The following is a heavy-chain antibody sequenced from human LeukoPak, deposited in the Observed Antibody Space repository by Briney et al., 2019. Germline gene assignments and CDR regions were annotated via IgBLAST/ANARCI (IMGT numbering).Heavy chain of an antibody. V-gene: IGHV1-8*03. CDR1: GYTFTSYD. CDR3: ARGPPYDFWSGYYLDWFDP. J-gene: IGHJ5*02. D-gene: IGHD3-3*01. Sequence: ASVTVSCKSSGYTFTSYDINWVRQAPGQGLEWMGWMNPNSGNTGYAQKFQGRVTITRNTSISTAYMELSSLRSEDTAVYYCARGPPYDFWSGYYLDWFDPWGQGTLVTVSS. CDR2: MNPNSGNT.